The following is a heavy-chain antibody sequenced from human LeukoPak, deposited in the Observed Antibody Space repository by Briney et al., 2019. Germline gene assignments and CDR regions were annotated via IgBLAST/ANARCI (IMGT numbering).Heavy chain of an antibody. CDR1: GFTFSSYG. V-gene: IGHV3-33*03. CDR2: IRFDGDFK. CDR3: ARSVYGSGSYMDV. D-gene: IGHD3-10*01. J-gene: IGHJ6*02. Sequence: PGGSLRLSCAASGFTFSSYGMHWVRQAPGKGLEWVSSIRFDGDFKHYGDSVKGRVAISRNNAENKVFLQMNNLRGEDTGVYFCARSVYGSGSYMDVWGQGTTVSVSS.